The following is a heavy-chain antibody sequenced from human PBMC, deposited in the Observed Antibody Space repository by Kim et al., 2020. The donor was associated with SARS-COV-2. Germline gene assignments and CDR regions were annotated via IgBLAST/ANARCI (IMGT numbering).Heavy chain of an antibody. CDR3: ARVIWGSFRYTDY. J-gene: IGHJ4*02. CDR2: LNTDTGNP. D-gene: IGHD3-16*02. CDR1: GYTFTNNA. Sequence: ASVKVSCKASGYTFTNNAISWVRQAPGQGLEWMGWLNTDTGNPTYAQAFTGRFVFSLDTSASTAFLQISSLKAEDTALYYCARVIWGSFRYTDYWGQGTLVTVSS. V-gene: IGHV7-4-1*02.